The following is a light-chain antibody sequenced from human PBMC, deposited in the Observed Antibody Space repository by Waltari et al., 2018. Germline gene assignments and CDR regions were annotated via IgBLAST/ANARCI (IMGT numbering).Light chain of an antibody. Sequence: QSALTQPRSVSGSPGQSVTISCTGTGSDVADSNFVPGYQHPPGEAPKLVIYDVSARPSGVPDRFSGSKSGNSASLSVSGLQAEDEAVYYCCSYTGTWVFGGGTKLTVL. J-gene: IGLJ3*02. CDR2: DVS. V-gene: IGLV2-11*01. CDR1: GSDVADSNF. CDR3: CSYTGTWV.